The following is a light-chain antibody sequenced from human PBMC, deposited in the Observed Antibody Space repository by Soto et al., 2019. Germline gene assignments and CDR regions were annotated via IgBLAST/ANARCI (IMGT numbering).Light chain of an antibody. CDR1: SGSIASNY. CDR3: QSYNTFNQGV. Sequence: NFMLTQPHSVSESPGKTVTISCTGSSGSIASNYVQWYQQRPGSAPTTVIYENNRRPSGVPDRFSGSIDSSSNSASLTISGLKTEDEADYYSQSYNTFNQGVFGTGTKLTVL. J-gene: IGLJ1*01. CDR2: ENN. V-gene: IGLV6-57*02.